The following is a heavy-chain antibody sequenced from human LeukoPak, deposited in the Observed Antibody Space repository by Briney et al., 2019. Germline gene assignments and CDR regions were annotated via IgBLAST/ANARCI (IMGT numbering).Heavy chain of an antibody. CDR1: GYTFTSYD. CDR2: MNPNSGNT. D-gene: IGHD4-17*01. J-gene: IGHJ5*02. Sequence: ASVKVSYKASGYTFTSYDINWVRQATGQGLEWMGWMNPNSGNTGYAQKFQGRVTMTRNTSISTAYMELSSLRSEDTAVHYCARDMTTSGVDPWGQGTLVTVSS. V-gene: IGHV1-8*01. CDR3: ARDMTTSGVDP.